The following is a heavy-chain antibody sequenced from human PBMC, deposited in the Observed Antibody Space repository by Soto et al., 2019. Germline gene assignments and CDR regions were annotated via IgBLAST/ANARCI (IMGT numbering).Heavy chain of an antibody. CDR3: ARDSWYCSGGSCYSARYYYYYMDV. V-gene: IGHV3-64*01. J-gene: IGHJ6*03. CDR2: ISSNGGST. Sequence: GGSLRLSCAASGFTFSSYAMHWVRQAPGKGLEYVSAISSNGGSTYYANSVKGRFTISRDNSKNTLYLQMGSLRAEDMAVYYCARDSWYCSGGSCYSARYYYYYMDVWGKGTTVTVSS. CDR1: GFTFSSYA. D-gene: IGHD2-15*01.